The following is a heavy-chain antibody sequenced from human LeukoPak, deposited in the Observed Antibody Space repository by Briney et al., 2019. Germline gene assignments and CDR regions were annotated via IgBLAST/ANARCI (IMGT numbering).Heavy chain of an antibody. CDR1: ADSFSSHY. CDR2: ISYTGST. D-gene: IGHD4-17*01. Sequence: PSETLSLTCAVSADSFSSHYWTWIRQPPGKGLEWIGYISYTGSTNYNPSLKSRVTISIDTSKNQFSLKLTSVTAADTAVYYCARDLVTVTKGFDIWGQGTMVSVSS. V-gene: IGHV4-59*11. CDR3: ARDLVTVTKGFDI. J-gene: IGHJ3*02.